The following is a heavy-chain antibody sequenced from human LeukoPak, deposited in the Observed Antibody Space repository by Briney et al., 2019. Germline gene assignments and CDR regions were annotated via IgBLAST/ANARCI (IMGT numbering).Heavy chain of an antibody. Sequence: WGSLRLSCEASGMIFSKYWMSWVRQAPGKGLEWVANIKQDGSEKYYLDSVKGRFTISRDNVKNSLYLHMNSLRAEDTAVYYCATSWDYWGQGTLVTVSS. CDR1: GMIFSKYW. CDR2: IKQDGSEK. V-gene: IGHV3-7*01. CDR3: ATSWDY. J-gene: IGHJ4*02.